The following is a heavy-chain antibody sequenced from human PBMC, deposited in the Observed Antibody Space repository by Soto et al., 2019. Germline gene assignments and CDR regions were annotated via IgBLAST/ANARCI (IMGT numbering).Heavy chain of an antibody. CDR3: AKLHYIGYNHFFGYFDY. D-gene: IGHD5-12*01. V-gene: IGHV5-51*01. J-gene: IGHJ4*02. CDR1: GYSFTSHW. Sequence: GESLKISCQGSGYSFTSHWIGWVRQMPGKGLEWMGIIYPADSDTRYSPSFQGQVTISADKSISTAYLQLSSLKASDTAVYYCAKLHYIGYNHFFGYFDYWGQGTLVTVSS. CDR2: IYPADSDT.